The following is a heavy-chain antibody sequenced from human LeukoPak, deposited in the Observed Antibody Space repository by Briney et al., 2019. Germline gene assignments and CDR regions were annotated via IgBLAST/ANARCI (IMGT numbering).Heavy chain of an antibody. CDR2: IYHSGST. CDR1: GGSISSSSYY. V-gene: IGHV4-39*07. Sequence: PSETLSLTCTVSGGSISSSSYYWGWIRQPPGKGLEWIGSIYHSGSTYYNPSLKSRVTISVDTSKNQFSLKLSSVTAADTAVYYCARGLGTLTHWGRGTLVTVSS. D-gene: IGHD1/OR15-1a*01. CDR3: ARGLGTLTH. J-gene: IGHJ4*02.